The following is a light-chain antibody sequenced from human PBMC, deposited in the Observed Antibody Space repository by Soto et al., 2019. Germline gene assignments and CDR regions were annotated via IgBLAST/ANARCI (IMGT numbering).Light chain of an antibody. CDR2: EVN. CDR1: SSDIGAYDY. Sequence: QSALAQPASLSGSPGQSITISCTGTSSDIGAYDYVSWFQQHPGKAPKLMISEVNNRPSGVSNRFSGSKSGNTASLTISGLQAEDEADYYCSSYTSSRAYVFGIGTKVTVL. J-gene: IGLJ1*01. V-gene: IGLV2-14*01. CDR3: SSYTSSRAYV.